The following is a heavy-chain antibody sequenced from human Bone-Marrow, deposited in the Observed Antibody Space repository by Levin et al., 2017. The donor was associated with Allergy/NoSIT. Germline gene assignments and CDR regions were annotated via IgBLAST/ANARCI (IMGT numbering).Heavy chain of an antibody. CDR1: GFSVTSSY. Sequence: GGSLRLSCAASGFSVTSSYMAWVRQAPGKGLEWVSIVYRGDSYSGESTYYLDSVKGRFTISRDHYKNTLYLQMTSLRAEDTAVYYCARGRDGSGDYSSDYWGQGPLVTVSS. CDR3: ARGRDGSGDYSSDY. D-gene: IGHD3-3*01. J-gene: IGHJ4*02. CDR2: VYRGDSYSGEST. V-gene: IGHV3-53*01.